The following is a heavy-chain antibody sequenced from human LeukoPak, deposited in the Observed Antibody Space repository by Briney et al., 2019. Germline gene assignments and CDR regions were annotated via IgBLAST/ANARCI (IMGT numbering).Heavy chain of an antibody. CDR1: GGTFSSYA. CDR2: IIPIFGTA. CDR3: AREATGRAFDP. V-gene: IGHV1-69*13. Sequence: GASVKVSCKASGGTFSSYAISWVRQAPGQGLEWMGGIIPIFGTANYAQKFQGRVTITADESTSTAYMELSSLRSEDTAVYYCAREATGRAFDPWGQGTLVIVSS. J-gene: IGHJ5*02. D-gene: IGHD1-14*01.